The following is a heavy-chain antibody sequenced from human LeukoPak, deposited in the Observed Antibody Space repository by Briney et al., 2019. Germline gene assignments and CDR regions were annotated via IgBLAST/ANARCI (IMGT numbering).Heavy chain of an antibody. CDR2: NYSGGST. CDR3: ARAGPYDSYDY. Sequence: PGGSLRLSCAASGFTVSSNYMSWVRQAPGKGLEWVSVNYSGGSTYYADSVKGRFTISRDNSKNTLYLQMNSLRAEDTAVYYCARAGPYDSYDYWGQGTLVTVSS. CDR1: GFTVSSNY. D-gene: IGHD3-22*01. V-gene: IGHV3-53*01. J-gene: IGHJ4*02.